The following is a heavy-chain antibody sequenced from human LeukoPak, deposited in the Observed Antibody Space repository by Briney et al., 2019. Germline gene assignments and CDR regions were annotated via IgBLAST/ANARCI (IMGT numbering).Heavy chain of an antibody. Sequence: GGSLRLSCAASGFTFSSYAMSWVRQAQGKGLQWVSAISGSGDNTEYADSVKGRFTISRDNSKNTLYLQMSSLRAEDTAVYYCAKCSTTCYGNWFDPWGQGTLVTVSS. D-gene: IGHD2-2*01. CDR1: GFTFSSYA. CDR2: ISGSGDNT. CDR3: AKCSTTCYGNWFDP. J-gene: IGHJ5*02. V-gene: IGHV3-23*01.